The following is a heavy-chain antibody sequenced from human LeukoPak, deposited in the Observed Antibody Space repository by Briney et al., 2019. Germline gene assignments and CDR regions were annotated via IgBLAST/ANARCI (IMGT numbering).Heavy chain of an antibody. V-gene: IGHV3-7*01. Sequence: PGGSLRLSCAASGFTFSSYWMSWVRQAPGKGLEWVANIKQDGSEKYYVDSVKGRFTISRDNAKNSLYLQMNSLRAEDAAVYYCARDGIAAAGGNDYWGQGTLVTVSS. J-gene: IGHJ4*02. CDR2: IKQDGSEK. CDR3: ARDGIAAAGGNDY. CDR1: GFTFSSYW. D-gene: IGHD6-13*01.